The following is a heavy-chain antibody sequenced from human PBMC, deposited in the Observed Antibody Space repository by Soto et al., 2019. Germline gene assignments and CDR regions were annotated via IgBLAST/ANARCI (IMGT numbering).Heavy chain of an antibody. V-gene: IGHV4-61*01. D-gene: IGHD6-19*01. CDR1: GGSVSGGSYY. J-gene: IGHJ4*02. CDR3: ARESGYSSGWRFDY. CDR2: IYYTGST. Sequence: QVQLLESGPGLVKPSETLSLTCTVSGGSVSGGSYYWSWIRQPPGKGLEWIGYIYYTGSTSYNPSLKSRVTLSVDTSKNQFSLKLTSVTAADTALYYCARESGYSSGWRFDYWGQGTLVTVSS.